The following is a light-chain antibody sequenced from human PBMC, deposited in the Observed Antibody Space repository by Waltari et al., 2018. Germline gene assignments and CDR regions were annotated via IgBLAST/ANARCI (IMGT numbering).Light chain of an antibody. Sequence: QSALTQPASVSGSPGQSITISCTGSDVGGSNYVSWYPQHPGKAPQVMIYDVTDRPSGVSNRFSGSKSGDTASLTISGLQAEDEADYYCASWTDSDTLKLLFGGGTKLTVL. J-gene: IGLJ2*01. CDR3: ASWTDSDTLKLL. V-gene: IGLV2-14*03. CDR1: SDVGGSNY. CDR2: DVT.